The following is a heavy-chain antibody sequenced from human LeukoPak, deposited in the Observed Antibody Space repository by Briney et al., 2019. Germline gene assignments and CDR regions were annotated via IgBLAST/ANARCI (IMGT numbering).Heavy chain of an antibody. CDR3: ARDRMVRGVSQAFDI. V-gene: IGHV4-61*02. D-gene: IGHD3-10*01. J-gene: IGHJ3*02. CDR1: GGSISSGSYY. CDR2: IYTSGST. Sequence: SQTLSLTCTVSGGSISSGSYYWSWIRQPAGKGLEWIGRIYTSGSTNYNPSLKSRVTISVDTSKNQFSLKLSSVTAADTAVYYCARDRMVRGVSQAFDIWGQGTMVTVSS.